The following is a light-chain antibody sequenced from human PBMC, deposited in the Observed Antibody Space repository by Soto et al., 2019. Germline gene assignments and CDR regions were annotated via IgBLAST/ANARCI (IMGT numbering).Light chain of an antibody. Sequence: EIVMTQSPATLSVSPGERAALSCRATQSVSINLAWYQHKPGQAPRLLIYGASTRAPGIPARFSASGSGTEFTLTIRRLQSEDSAIYYCQQYDYWYTFGQGTKLEIK. CDR1: QSVSIN. V-gene: IGKV3-15*01. J-gene: IGKJ2*01. CDR2: GAS. CDR3: QQYDYWYT.